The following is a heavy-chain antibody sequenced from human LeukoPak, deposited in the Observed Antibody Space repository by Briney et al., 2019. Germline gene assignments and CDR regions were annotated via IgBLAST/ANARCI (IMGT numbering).Heavy chain of an antibody. V-gene: IGHV1-69*13. CDR1: GGTFSSYA. Sequence: SVKVSCKASGGTFSSYAISWVRQAPGQGLEWMGGIIPIFGTANYAQKFQGRVTITADESTSTAYMELSSLRSEDTAVYYCARDCSSTSCYLDYWGQGALVTVSS. CDR3: ARDCSSTSCYLDY. D-gene: IGHD2-2*01. J-gene: IGHJ4*02. CDR2: IIPIFGTA.